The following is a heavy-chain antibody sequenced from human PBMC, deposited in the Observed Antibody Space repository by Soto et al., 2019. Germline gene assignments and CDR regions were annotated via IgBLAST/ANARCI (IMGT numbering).Heavy chain of an antibody. D-gene: IGHD6-13*01. V-gene: IGHV1-69*13. CDR2: IIPIFGTA. Sequence: RASVKVSWKAAGGTFSSYAISWVRQAPGQGLEWMGGIIPIFGTANYAQKFQGRVTITAXXXXXXAXMXLXXXXSEDTAVYYCARDAAAGLFHYSGQAPLVTVSS. CDR3: ARDAAAGLFHY. CDR1: GGTFSSYA. J-gene: IGHJ4*02.